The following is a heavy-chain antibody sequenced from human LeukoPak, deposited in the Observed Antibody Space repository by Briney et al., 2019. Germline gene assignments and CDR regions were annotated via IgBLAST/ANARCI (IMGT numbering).Heavy chain of an antibody. J-gene: IGHJ4*02. CDR3: ARLGPVNY. Sequence: ASVKVSCKASGYTFTSYYMHWVRQAPGQGLEWMGILDPSTGTTTYAQKFQGRITMTRDTSTSTLYMELSSLTSEDTAVYYCARLGPVNYWGQGTLVTVSS. CDR2: LDPSTGTT. D-gene: IGHD4-23*01. V-gene: IGHV1-46*01. CDR1: GYTFTSYY.